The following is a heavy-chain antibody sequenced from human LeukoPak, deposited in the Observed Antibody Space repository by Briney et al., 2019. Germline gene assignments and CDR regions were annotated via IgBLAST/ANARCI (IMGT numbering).Heavy chain of an antibody. CDR1: GGSISGYY. CDR3: ARMASSGWYLDAFDI. CDR2: IYYSGST. J-gene: IGHJ3*02. Sequence: SETLSLTCTVSGGSISGYYWSWIRQPPGKGLEWIGYIYYSGSTNYNPSLKSRVTISEDTSKNQLSLKLSSVTAVDTAVYYCARMASSGWYLDAFDIWGQGTMVTVSS. V-gene: IGHV4-59*01. D-gene: IGHD6-19*01.